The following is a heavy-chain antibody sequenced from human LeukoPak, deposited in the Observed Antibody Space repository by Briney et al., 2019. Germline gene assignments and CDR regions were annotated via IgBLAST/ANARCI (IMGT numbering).Heavy chain of an antibody. V-gene: IGHV3-9*01. CDR2: ISWNSGSI. J-gene: IGHJ6*03. CDR3: ARTTEPSYYYYYMDV. Sequence: GGSLRLSCAASGFTFDDYAMHWVRQAPGKGLEWVSGISWNSGSIGYADSVKGRFTISRDNAKNSLYLQMNSLRAEDTALYYCARTTEPSYYYYYMDVWGKGTTVTVSS. CDR1: GFTFDDYA. D-gene: IGHD1/OR15-1a*01.